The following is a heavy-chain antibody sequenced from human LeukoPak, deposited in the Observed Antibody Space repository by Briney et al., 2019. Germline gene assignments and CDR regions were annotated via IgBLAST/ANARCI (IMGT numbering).Heavy chain of an antibody. D-gene: IGHD3-22*01. CDR3: AKRGVVIRVILVGFHREAYYFDS. CDR2: ISGSGGTT. CDR1: GITLSNYG. V-gene: IGHV3-23*01. J-gene: IGHJ4*02. Sequence: GGSLRLSCAVSGITLSNYGMSWVRQAPGRGLEWVAGISGSGGTTNYADSVKGRFTISRDNPKNTLYLQMNSLRAEDTAVYFCAKRGVVIRVILVGFHREAYYFDSWGQGALVTVSS.